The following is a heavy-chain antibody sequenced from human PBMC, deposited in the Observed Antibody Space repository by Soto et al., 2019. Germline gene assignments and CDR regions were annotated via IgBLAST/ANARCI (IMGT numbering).Heavy chain of an antibody. D-gene: IGHD1-26*01. CDR1: GGTFSSYA. V-gene: IGHV1-69*01. J-gene: IGHJ5*02. CDR2: IIPIFGTA. Sequence: QVQLVQSGAEVKKPGSSVKVSCKASGGTFSSYAISWVRQAPGQGLEWMGGIIPIFGTANYAQKFQGRVTITADESTSTAYMELSSLRSEDTAVYYCASVSGQLGALHLHNQNNWFDPWGQGTLVTVSS. CDR3: ASVSGQLGALHLHNQNNWFDP.